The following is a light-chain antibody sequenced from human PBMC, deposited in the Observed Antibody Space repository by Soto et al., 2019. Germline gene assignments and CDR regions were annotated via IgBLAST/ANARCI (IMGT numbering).Light chain of an antibody. CDR3: MQALQNPVT. Sequence: DIVMTQSPLSLPVTPGEPASISCRSSQSLLHLNGNNYLDWYLQKPGQSPQLLIYLGSNPASGVPDRFSGSGSGTDFTLKISRVEAEDVGIYYCMQALQNPVTFGQGTRLEIK. CDR1: QSLLHLNGNNY. V-gene: IGKV2-28*01. J-gene: IGKJ5*01. CDR2: LGS.